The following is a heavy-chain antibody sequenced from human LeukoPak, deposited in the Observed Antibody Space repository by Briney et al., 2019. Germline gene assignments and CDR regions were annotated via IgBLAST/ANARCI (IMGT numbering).Heavy chain of an antibody. CDR1: GYTFTSYY. V-gene: IGHV1-46*01. J-gene: IGHJ5*02. D-gene: IGHD3-10*01. CDR2: INPSGGST. Sequence: ASVTVSCKASGYTFTSYYMHWVRQAPGQGLEWMGLINPSGGSTSYAQKFQGRVTMTRDTSTSTVYMELSSLRSEDTAVYYCARVGYYGSGRKNWFEPGGQGTLVTVYS. CDR3: ARVGYYGSGRKNWFEP.